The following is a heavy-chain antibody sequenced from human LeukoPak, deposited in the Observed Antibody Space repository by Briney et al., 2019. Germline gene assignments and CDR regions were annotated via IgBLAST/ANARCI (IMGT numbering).Heavy chain of an antibody. V-gene: IGHV4-34*01. D-gene: IGHD3-9*01. Sequence: SETLSLTCAVYGGSFSGYYWSWIRQPPGKGLEWIGEINHSGSTNYNPSLKSRVTISVDTSKNQFSLKPSSVTAADTAVYYCARADFDWLYYFDYWGQGTLVTVSS. CDR1: GGSFSGYY. CDR2: INHSGST. J-gene: IGHJ4*02. CDR3: ARADFDWLYYFDY.